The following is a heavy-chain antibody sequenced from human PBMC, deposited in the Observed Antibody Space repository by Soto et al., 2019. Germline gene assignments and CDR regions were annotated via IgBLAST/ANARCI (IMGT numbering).Heavy chain of an antibody. CDR2: INAGNGNT. CDR1: GYTFTNYA. J-gene: IGHJ4*02. D-gene: IGHD5-12*01. CDR3: ARVSGYYLPDY. Sequence: QVQLVQSGAEEKKPGASVKVSCKASGYTFTNYAMHWVRQAPGQRLEWMGWINAGNGNTEYSQKFQGRVTITRDTSASTAYMELSSLRSEDTAVYYCARVSGYYLPDYWGQGTLVTVSS. V-gene: IGHV1-3*05.